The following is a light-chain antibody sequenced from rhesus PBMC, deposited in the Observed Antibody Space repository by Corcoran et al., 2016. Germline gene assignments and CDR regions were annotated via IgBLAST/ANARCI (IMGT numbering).Light chain of an antibody. CDR3: QKYNDWPLT. V-gene: IGKV3-24*04. CDR2: YAS. CDR1: QSVGST. Sequence: EIVMTQSPATLSLSPGERATLSCRASQSVGSTLAWYQQKPGQAPRLLIYYASSRAPGTPDRFSGRGSGTKFTLTISSLDPEDVGVYYCQKYNDWPLTFGGGTKVEIK. J-gene: IGKJ4*01.